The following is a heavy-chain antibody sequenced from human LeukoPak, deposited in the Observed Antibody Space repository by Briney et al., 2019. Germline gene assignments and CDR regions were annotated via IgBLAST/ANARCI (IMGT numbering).Heavy chain of an antibody. Sequence: SETLSLTCTVSGGSISSGGNYWSWIRQHPGRGLEWIGYIYYSGSTYYNPSLKSRVTISVDTSKNQFSLKLSSVIAADTAVYYCARVDYYESRKMYYFDYWGQGPRSPSPQ. CDR1: GGSISSGGNY. CDR3: ARVDYYESRKMYYFDY. CDR2: IYYSGST. J-gene: IGHJ4*02. V-gene: IGHV4-31*03. D-gene: IGHD3-22*01.